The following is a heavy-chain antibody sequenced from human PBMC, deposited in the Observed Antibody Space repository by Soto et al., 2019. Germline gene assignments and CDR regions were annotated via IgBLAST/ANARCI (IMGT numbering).Heavy chain of an antibody. CDR1: GYIFTSYW. CDR3: ARRGTYSSGWDY. J-gene: IGHJ4*02. D-gene: IGHD6-19*01. Sequence: GESLKISCKVSGYIFTSYWIGWLRQMPGKGLEWMGIIHGGDSNTRYSPSFEGQVTISTDKSISTAYLQWSSLKASDTAMYYCARRGTYSSGWDYWGQGTLVTVSS. CDR2: IHGGDSNT. V-gene: IGHV5-51*01.